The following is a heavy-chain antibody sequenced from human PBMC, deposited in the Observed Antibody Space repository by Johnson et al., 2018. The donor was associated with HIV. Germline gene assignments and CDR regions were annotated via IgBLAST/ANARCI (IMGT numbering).Heavy chain of an antibody. V-gene: IGHV3-66*01. CDR2: IYSGGST. D-gene: IGHD2-21*02. CDR1: GFTFSSYD. J-gene: IGHJ3*02. Sequence: VQLVESGGGLVQPGGSLRLSCAASGFTFSSYDMHWVRQATGKGLEWVSAIYSGGSTYYADSVKGRFTISRDNSKNTLYLQMNSLRAEDTAVYYCATVVTAPRAFDIWGQGTMVTVSS. CDR3: ATVVTAPRAFDI.